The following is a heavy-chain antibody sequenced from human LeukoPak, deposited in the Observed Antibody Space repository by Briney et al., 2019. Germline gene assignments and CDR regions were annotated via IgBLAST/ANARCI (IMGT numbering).Heavy chain of an antibody. CDR3: ARRVNAVRQLLSRLNWFDP. CDR1: GGSFSGYY. CDR2: INHSGST. V-gene: IGHV4-34*01. Sequence: SETLSLTCAVYGGSFSGYYWSWIRQPPGKGLEWIGEINHSGSTNYNPSLKSRVTISVDTSKSQFSLKLSSVTAADTAVYYCARRVNAVRQLLSRLNWFDPWGQGTLVTVSS. J-gene: IGHJ5*02. D-gene: IGHD2-2*01.